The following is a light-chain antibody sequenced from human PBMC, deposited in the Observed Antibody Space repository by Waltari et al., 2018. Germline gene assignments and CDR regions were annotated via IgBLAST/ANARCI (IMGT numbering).Light chain of an antibody. CDR1: RRAIGTYTY. CDR2: EVT. J-gene: IGLJ2*01. Sequence: QSALTQPAPVSGSPGQSITISCIGPRRAIGTYTYVSWYQQYPGKAPKLLIYEVTNRPSGVSHRFSGSKSGNTASLTISGLQAEDEAHYYCSSYRSSNNVVFGGGTKVTVL. V-gene: IGLV2-14*01. CDR3: SSYRSSNNVV.